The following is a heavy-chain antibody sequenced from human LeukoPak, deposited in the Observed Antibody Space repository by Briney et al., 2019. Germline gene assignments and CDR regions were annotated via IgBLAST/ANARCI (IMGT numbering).Heavy chain of an antibody. Sequence: GESLKISCKGSGYSFTSYWIGGVRQMRGKGLEWMGIIYPGDSDTRYSPSLQGQVTISADKSISTAYLQWSSLKASDTAMYYCARHSTGWTGALDYWGQGTLVTVSS. CDR3: ARHSTGWTGALDY. V-gene: IGHV5-51*01. CDR1: GYSFTSYW. CDR2: IYPGDSDT. J-gene: IGHJ4*02. D-gene: IGHD3/OR15-3a*01.